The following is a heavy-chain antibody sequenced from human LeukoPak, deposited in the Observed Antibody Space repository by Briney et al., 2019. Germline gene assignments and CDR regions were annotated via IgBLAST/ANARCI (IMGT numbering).Heavy chain of an antibody. CDR2: IIPIFGTA. J-gene: IGHJ6*03. V-gene: IGHV1-69*06. Sequence: ASVKVSCKASGYTFTSYDINWVRQAPGQGLEWMGGIIPIFGTANYAQKFQGRVTITADKSTSTAYMELSSLRSEDTAVYYCARGWDGSGRYYYYYYMDVWGYGTTVTLSS. D-gene: IGHD3-10*01. CDR1: GYTFTSYD. CDR3: ARGWDGSGRYYYYYYMDV.